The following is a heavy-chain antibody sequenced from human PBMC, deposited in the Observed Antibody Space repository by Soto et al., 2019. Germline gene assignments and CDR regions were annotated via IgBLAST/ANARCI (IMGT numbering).Heavy chain of an antibody. CDR2: INHDGSKT. Sequence: PGGSLRLSCAASQFSFSSYWMHWVRQVPGKGPAWVSRINHDGSKTEYADSVKGRFTISRDNTNNTLYLQMNSLRVEDTATYYCAGALENPYFYYGLNVWGQGTTVTVSS. D-gene: IGHD1-1*01. CDR1: QFSFSSYW. J-gene: IGHJ6*02. V-gene: IGHV3-74*01. CDR3: AGALENPYFYYGLNV.